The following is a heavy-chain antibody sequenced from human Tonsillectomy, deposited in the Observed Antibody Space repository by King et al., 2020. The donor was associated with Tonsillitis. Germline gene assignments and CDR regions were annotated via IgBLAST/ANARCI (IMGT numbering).Heavy chain of an antibody. CDR1: GFTFSSYS. V-gene: IGHV3-21*01. D-gene: IGHD1-26*01. J-gene: IGHJ4*02. CDR3: ARGEVGSHSAIDY. Sequence: VQLVESGGGLVKPGGSLRLSCAASGFTFSSYSMIWVRQAPGKGLEWVSSISKNSNYIYYGDSVKGRYTISRDDAKNSLYLQMNSLRVEDTAVYYCARGEVGSHSAIDYWGQGTLVTVSS. CDR2: ISKNSNYI.